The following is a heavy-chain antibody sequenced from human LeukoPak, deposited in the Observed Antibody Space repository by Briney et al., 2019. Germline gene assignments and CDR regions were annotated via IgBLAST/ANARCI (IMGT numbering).Heavy chain of an antibody. CDR2: INPNSGGT. J-gene: IGHJ6*03. CDR3: ARDFNGAHTNYYYYMDV. V-gene: IGHV1-2*02. D-gene: IGHD2-8*01. CDR1: GYTFTGYY. Sequence: ASVKVSCKASGYTFTGYYMHWVRQAPGQGLEWMGWINPNSGGTNYAQKFQGRVTMTRDTSISTAYMELSRLRSDDTAVYYCARDFNGAHTNYYYYMDVWGKGTTVTVSS.